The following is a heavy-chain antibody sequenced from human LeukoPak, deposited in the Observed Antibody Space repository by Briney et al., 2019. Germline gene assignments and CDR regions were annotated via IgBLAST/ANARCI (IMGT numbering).Heavy chain of an antibody. CDR3: ASFRLRGLYYYMDV. D-gene: IGHD5-12*01. J-gene: IGHJ6*03. Sequence: MSSETLSLTCAVYGVSFSGYYWSWIRQPPGKGLEWSGEINHSGSTNYNPSLKSRVTISVDTSNNQFSLKLSSVTAADTAVYYCASFRLRGLYYYMDVWGKGTTVTVSS. CDR1: GVSFSGYY. V-gene: IGHV4-34*01. CDR2: INHSGST.